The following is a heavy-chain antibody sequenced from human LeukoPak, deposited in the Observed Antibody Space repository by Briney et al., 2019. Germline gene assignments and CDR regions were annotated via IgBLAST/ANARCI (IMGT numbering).Heavy chain of an antibody. V-gene: IGHV3-15*01. D-gene: IGHD1-26*01. CDR1: GFTFSNAW. J-gene: IGHJ4*02. CDR3: TTDSTFSVGATDGGDY. CDR2: IKSKTDGGTT. Sequence: GGSLRLSCAASGFTFSNAWMSWVRQAPGKGLEWVGCIKSKTDGGTTDYAAPVKGRFTISRDDSKNTLYLQMNSLKTEDTAAYYCTTDSTFSVGATDGGDYWGQGTLVTVSS.